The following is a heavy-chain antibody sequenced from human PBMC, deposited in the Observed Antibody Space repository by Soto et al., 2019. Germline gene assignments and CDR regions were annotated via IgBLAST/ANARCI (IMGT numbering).Heavy chain of an antibody. CDR1: GGSISSYY. CDR2: IYYSGST. D-gene: IGHD2-8*01. J-gene: IGHJ6*02. Sequence: PSETLSLTCTVSGGSISSYYWSWIRQPPGKGLEWIGYIYYSGSTNYNPSLKSRVTISVDTSKNQFSLKLSSVTAADTAVSYCARSRDGLIYYYGMDVWGQGTTVTVS. CDR3: ARSRDGLIYYYGMDV. V-gene: IGHV4-59*01.